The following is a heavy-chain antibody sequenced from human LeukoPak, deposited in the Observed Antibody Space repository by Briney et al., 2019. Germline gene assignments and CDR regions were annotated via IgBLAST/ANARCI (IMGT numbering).Heavy chain of an antibody. V-gene: IGHV3-33*01. CDR1: GFTFSSYG. CDR3: ARGENYYDSSGYYTDAFDI. Sequence: GGSLRLSCAASGFTFSSYGMHWVRQAPGKGLEWVAAIWYDGSNKYYADSVKGRFTISRDNSKNTLYLQMNSLRAEDTAVYCCARGENYYDSSGYYTDAFDIWGQGTMVTVSS. CDR2: IWYDGSNK. J-gene: IGHJ3*02. D-gene: IGHD3-22*01.